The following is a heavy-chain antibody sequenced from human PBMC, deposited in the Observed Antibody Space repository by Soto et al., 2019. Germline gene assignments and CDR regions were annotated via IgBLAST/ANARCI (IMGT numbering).Heavy chain of an antibody. V-gene: IGHV3-21*01. Sequence: GGSLRLSCAASGFTFSSYSMNWVRQAPGKGLEWVSSISSSSSYIYYADSVKGRFTISRDNAKNSLYLQMNSLRAEDTAVYYCARQYYDFWSGYSRAGGFDYWGQGTLVTVSS. CDR3: ARQYYDFWSGYSRAGGFDY. CDR1: GFTFSSYS. J-gene: IGHJ4*02. CDR2: ISSSSSYI. D-gene: IGHD3-3*01.